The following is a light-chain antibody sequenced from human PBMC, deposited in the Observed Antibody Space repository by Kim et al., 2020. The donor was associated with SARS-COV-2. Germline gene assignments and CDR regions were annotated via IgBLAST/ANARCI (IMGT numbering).Light chain of an antibody. J-gene: IGKJ2*01. Sequence: LSPGEEATLACRASESVSRNYLAWYQQKPGQAPRLLIYGASSRATGIPDRFTGRGSETDFTLIINRLEPEDFAVYYCHQYGSSPRTFGQGTRLEI. CDR1: ESVSRNY. CDR3: HQYGSSPRT. V-gene: IGKV3-20*01. CDR2: GAS.